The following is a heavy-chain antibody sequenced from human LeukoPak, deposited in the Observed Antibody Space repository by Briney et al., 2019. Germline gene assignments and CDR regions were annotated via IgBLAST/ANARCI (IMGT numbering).Heavy chain of an antibody. D-gene: IGHD6-19*01. CDR3: ARAVAVAGNSDFDY. J-gene: IGHJ4*02. V-gene: IGHV1-69*13. CDR1: GGTSSSYA. Sequence: SVKVSCKASGGTSSSYAISWVRQAPGQGLEWMGGIIPIFGTANYAQKFQGRVTITADESTSTAYMELSSLRSEDTAVYYCARAVAVAGNSDFDYWGQGTLVTVSS. CDR2: IIPIFGTA.